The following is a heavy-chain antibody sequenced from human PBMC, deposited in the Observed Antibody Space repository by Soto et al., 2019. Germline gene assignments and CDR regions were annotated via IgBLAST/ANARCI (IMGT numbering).Heavy chain of an antibody. V-gene: IGHV3-23*01. J-gene: IGHJ4*02. Sequence: GGSLRLSCAASGFTFSTFAMNWVRQAPGKGLEWVSGITGGSGFTFYADSVKGRFTISRDDSENTLFLQMSSLRAEDTAKYYCAKSGPTNYFDFWGQGTLVTVSS. CDR3: AKSGPTNYFDF. CDR1: GFTFSTFA. CDR2: ITGGSGFT. D-gene: IGHD1-26*01.